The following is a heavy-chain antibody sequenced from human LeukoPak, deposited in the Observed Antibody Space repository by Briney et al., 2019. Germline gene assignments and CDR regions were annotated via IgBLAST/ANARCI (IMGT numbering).Heavy chain of an antibody. CDR1: GFTFSSYA. J-gene: IGHJ4*02. CDR3: ARAGDFDY. V-gene: IGHV3-30*04. Sequence: GRSLRLSCAASGFTFSSYAIHWVRQAPGKGLEWVAVISYDGSNKYYADSVKGRFTISRDNSKNTLYLQMNSLRAEDTAVYYCARAGDFDYWGQGTLVTVSS. D-gene: IGHD1-26*01. CDR2: ISYDGSNK.